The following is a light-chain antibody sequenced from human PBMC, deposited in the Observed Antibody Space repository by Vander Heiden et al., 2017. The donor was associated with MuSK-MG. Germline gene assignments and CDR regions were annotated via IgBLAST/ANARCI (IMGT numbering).Light chain of an antibody. J-gene: IGKJ2*01. CDR2: AAS. Sequence: DIQMTQSPSSLPASVGDRVTITCRASQSISSYLNWYQQKPGKAPKLLIYAASSLQSGVPSRFSGSGSGTDFTLTISSLQPEDFATYYCQQSYSTPRYTFGQGTKLEIK. CDR1: QSISSY. CDR3: QQSYSTPRYT. V-gene: IGKV1-39*01.